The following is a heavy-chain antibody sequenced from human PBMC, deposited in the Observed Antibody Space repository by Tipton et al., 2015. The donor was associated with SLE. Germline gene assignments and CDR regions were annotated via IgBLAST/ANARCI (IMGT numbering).Heavy chain of an antibody. D-gene: IGHD3-9*01. V-gene: IGHV1-8*01. CDR3: VRGLGYFDWSTRNY. CDR1: GYTFTSYD. CDR2: MNPNSGNT. Sequence: QVQLVQSGAEVKKPGASVKVSCKASGYTFTSYDINWVRQAPGQGLEWMGWMNPNSGNTDYAQKFQGRVTMTRSTSMNTAFMELNNLRSEDTAVYYCVRGLGYFDWSTRNYWGQGTLVNVSS. J-gene: IGHJ4*02.